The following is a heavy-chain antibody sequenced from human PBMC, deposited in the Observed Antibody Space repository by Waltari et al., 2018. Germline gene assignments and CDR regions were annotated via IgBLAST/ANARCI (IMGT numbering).Heavy chain of an antibody. CDR3: ARGSGSGWHTRVLDY. V-gene: IGHV3-21*01. CDR1: GFTFSSYS. D-gene: IGHD6-19*01. CDR2: ISSSSSTI. J-gene: IGHJ4*02. Sequence: EVQLVESGGGLVKPGGSLRLSCAASGFTFSSYSMNWVRQAPGKGLEWVSSISSSSSTIYYADSVKGRFTISRDNAKNSLYLQMNSLRAEDTAVYYCARGSGSGWHTRVLDYWGQGTLVTVSS.